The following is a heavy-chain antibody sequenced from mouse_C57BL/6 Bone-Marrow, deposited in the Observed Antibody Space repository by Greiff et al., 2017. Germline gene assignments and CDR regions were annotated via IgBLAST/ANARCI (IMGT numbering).Heavy chain of an antibody. CDR2: INPYNGGT. Sequence: VQLQQSGPVLVKPGASVKMSCKASGYTFTDYYMNWVKQSHGKSLEWIGVINPYNGGTSYNQKFKGKATLSVDKSSSTAYMELNSLTSEDSAVYYCARSFLKYFDVWGTGTTVTVSS. V-gene: IGHV1-19*01. J-gene: IGHJ1*03. CDR1: GYTFTDYY. CDR3: ARSFLKYFDV.